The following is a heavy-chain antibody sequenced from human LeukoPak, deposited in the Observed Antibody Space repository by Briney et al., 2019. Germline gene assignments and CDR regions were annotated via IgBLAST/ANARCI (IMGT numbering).Heavy chain of an antibody. V-gene: IGHV3-23*01. CDR2: ISGSGDNT. CDR1: GFTFNNYA. Sequence: GGSLRLSCAASGFTFNNYAMTWVRQAPGKGLEWVSTISGSGDNTYYADSVKGRFTISRDNSKNTLYLQMNSLTAEDTAVYYRANDFDYWGQGTLVTVSS. J-gene: IGHJ4*02. CDR3: ANDFDY.